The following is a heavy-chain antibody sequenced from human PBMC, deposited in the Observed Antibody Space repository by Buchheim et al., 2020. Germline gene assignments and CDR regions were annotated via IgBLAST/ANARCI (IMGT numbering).Heavy chain of an antibody. D-gene: IGHD2-2*01. J-gene: IGHJ6*02. V-gene: IGHV3-33*06. Sequence: QVQLVESGGGVVQPGRSLRLSCAASGFTFSSYGMHWVRQAPGKGLEWVAVIWYDGSNKYYADSVKGRFTISRDNSKNTLYLQMNSLRAEDTAVYYCAKAYCSSTSCYLRPLGLYGMDVWGQGTT. CDR3: AKAYCSSTSCYLRPLGLYGMDV. CDR1: GFTFSSYG. CDR2: IWYDGSNK.